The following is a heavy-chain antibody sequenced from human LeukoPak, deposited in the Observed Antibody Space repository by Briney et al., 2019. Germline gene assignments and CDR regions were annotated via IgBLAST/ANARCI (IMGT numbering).Heavy chain of an antibody. Sequence: SETLSLTCTVSGGSISSGSYYWNWIRQPAEKRLEWLGNIFTRGTTNYNASLESRLTISLDTARNQFSLYLSSVTAADTAMYFCARSSLAVYFDYWGQGTLVTASS. V-gene: IGHV4-61*09. CDR2: IFTRGTT. CDR1: GGSISSGSYY. CDR3: ARSSLAVYFDY. D-gene: IGHD6-19*01. J-gene: IGHJ4*02.